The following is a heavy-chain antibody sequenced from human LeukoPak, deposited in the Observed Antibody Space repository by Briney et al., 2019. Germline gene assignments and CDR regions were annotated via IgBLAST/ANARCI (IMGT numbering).Heavy chain of an antibody. D-gene: IGHD3-3*01. CDR3: TRVLGDTIFEHYFDY. J-gene: IGHJ4*02. V-gene: IGHV3-49*04. CDR1: GFTFGDYA. CDR2: IRSKAYGGTT. Sequence: SGGSLRLSCTASGFTFGDYAMSWVRQAPGKGLEWVGFIRSKAYGGTTEYAASVKGRFTISRDDSKSIAYLQMNSLKTEDTAVYYCTRVLGDTIFEHYFDYWGQGTLVTVS.